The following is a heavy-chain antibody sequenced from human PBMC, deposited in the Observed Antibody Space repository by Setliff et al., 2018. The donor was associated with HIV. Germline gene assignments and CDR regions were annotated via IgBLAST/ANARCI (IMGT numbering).Heavy chain of an antibody. J-gene: IGHJ3*02. D-gene: IGHD7-27*01. V-gene: IGHV4-61*09. CDR2: IYTSGST. CDR1: GGSISSGSSY. Sequence: PSETLSLTCTVSGGSISSGSSYWCWIRQPAGKGLEWIGHIYTSGSTSYNPSLKSRVTMSVNTSKNQFSLRLSSVTAADTAVYYCARVSQDLLGAFDIWGQGTMVTVSS. CDR3: ARVSQDLLGAFDI.